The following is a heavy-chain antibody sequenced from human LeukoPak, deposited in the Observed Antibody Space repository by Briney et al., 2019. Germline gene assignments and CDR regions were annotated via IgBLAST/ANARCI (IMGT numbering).Heavy chain of an antibody. J-gene: IGHJ5*02. D-gene: IGHD4-17*01. Sequence: PSETLSLTCAVYGGSFCGYYWSWIRQPPGKGLEWIGEINHSGSTNYNPSLKSRVTISVDTSKNQFSLKLSSVTAADTAVYHCARVFPDHEYGDQYNWIDPWGQGTLVTVSS. V-gene: IGHV4-34*01. CDR1: GGSFCGYY. CDR3: ARVFPDHEYGDQYNWIDP. CDR2: INHSGST.